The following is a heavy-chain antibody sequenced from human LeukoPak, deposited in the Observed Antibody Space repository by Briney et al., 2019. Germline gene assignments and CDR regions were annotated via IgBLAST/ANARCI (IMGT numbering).Heavy chain of an antibody. CDR3: ARSRGRYCSSTSCYTAFDY. CDR1: GFTFRSYA. CDR2: ISSDGSNK. V-gene: IGHV3-30-3*01. D-gene: IGHD2-2*02. J-gene: IGHJ4*02. Sequence: GGSLRLSCAASGFTFRSYAMHWVRQAPGKGLEGVAGISSDGSNKYYADPVKGRFTISRDNSKNTLYLQMNSLSAEDTAVYYCARSRGRYCSSTSCYTAFDYWGQGTLGTVSS.